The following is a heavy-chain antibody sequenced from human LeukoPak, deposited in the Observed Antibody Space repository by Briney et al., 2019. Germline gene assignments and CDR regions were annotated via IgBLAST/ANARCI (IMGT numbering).Heavy chain of an antibody. D-gene: IGHD3-3*01. CDR1: GFTFSSYG. J-gene: IGHJ6*02. CDR3: ARDQRSGRRWSGYTNYYYYYGMDV. CDR2: IWYDGSNK. Sequence: QPGRSLRLSCAASGFTFSSYGMHWVRQAPGKGLEWVAVIWYDGSNKYYADSVKGRFTISRDNSKNTLYLQMNSLRAEDTAVYYCARDQRSGRRWSGYTNYYYYYGMDVWGQGTTVTVSS. V-gene: IGHV3-33*01.